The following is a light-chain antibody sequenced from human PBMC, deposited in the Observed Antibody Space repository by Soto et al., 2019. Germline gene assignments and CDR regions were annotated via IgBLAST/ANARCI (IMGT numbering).Light chain of an antibody. CDR3: AVWDDNLRGL. J-gene: IGLJ2*01. CDR2: AND. CDR1: RSNIGGNA. V-gene: IGLV1-44*01. Sequence: QAVVTQPPSVSGTPGQRVTISCSGSRSNIGGNAVTWYQHVPGTAPKLLIDANDQRPSGISDRFSGSKSSTSASLAISGLQSEDEADYYCAVWDDNLRGLFGGGTKLTVL.